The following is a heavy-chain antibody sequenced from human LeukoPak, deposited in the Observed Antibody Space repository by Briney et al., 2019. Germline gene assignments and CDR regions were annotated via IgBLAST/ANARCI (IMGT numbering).Heavy chain of an antibody. CDR2: IYYSGST. V-gene: IGHV4-39*01. Sequence: SETLSLTCTVSGGSISSSSYYWGWIRQPPGKGLEWIGSIYYSGSTYYNPSLKSRVTISVDTSKNQFSLKLSSVTAADTAVYYCASELSGSTPMADAFDIWGQGTMVTVSS. J-gene: IGHJ3*02. D-gene: IGHD1-26*01. CDR3: ASELSGSTPMADAFDI. CDR1: GGSISSSSYY.